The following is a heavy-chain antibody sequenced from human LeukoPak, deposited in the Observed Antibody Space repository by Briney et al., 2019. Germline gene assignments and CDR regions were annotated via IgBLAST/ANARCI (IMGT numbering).Heavy chain of an antibody. J-gene: IGHJ5*02. D-gene: IGHD6-6*01. CDR2: INHSGST. Sequence: SETLSLTCAVYGGSFSGYYWSWIRQPPGKGLEWIGEINHSGSTNYNPSLKSRVTISVDTSKNQFSLKLSSVTAADTAVYYCARRWVGSPWSIAAREGDWFNPWGQGTLVTVSS. V-gene: IGHV4-34*01. CDR1: GGSFSGYY. CDR3: ARRWVGSPWSIAAREGDWFNP.